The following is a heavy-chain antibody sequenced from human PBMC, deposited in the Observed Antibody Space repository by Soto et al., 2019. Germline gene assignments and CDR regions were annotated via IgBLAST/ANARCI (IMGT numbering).Heavy chain of an antibody. CDR3: ARRSVVVVAAVDY. CDR1: GGSISISSYY. CDR2: IYYSGST. V-gene: IGHV4-39*01. J-gene: IGHJ4*02. Sequence: SETLSLTCIFSGGSISISSYYWGWIRQPPGKGPEWIGSIYYSGSTYYNPSLKSRVTISVDTSKNQFSLKLSSVTAADTAVYYCARRSVVVVAAVDYWGQGTLVTVSS. D-gene: IGHD2-15*01.